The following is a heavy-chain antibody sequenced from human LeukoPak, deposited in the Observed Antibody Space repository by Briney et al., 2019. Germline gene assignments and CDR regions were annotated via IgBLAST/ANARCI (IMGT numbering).Heavy chain of an antibody. V-gene: IGHV1-2*02. J-gene: IGHJ6*02. D-gene: IGHD2-2*01. Sequence: ASVKVSCKASGYTFTGYYMHWVRQAPGQGLEWMGWINPNSGGTNYAQKFQGRVTMTRDTSISTAYMELSRLRSDDTAVYYCARDRCSSTSCSYYYYGMDVWGQGTTVTVSS. CDR1: GYTFTGYY. CDR3: ARDRCSSTSCSYYYYGMDV. CDR2: INPNSGGT.